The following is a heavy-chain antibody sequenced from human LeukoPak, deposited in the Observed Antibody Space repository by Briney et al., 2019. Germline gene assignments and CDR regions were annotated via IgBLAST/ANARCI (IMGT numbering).Heavy chain of an antibody. CDR2: ISAYNGNT. V-gene: IGHV1-18*01. J-gene: IGHJ4*02. D-gene: IGHD5-18*01. CDR3: ARAPEWSGYSYGYFDY. Sequence: ASVKVSCKASGCTFTSYGISWVRQAPGQGLEWMGWISAYNGNTNYAQKPQGRVTMTTDTSTSTAYMELRSLRSDDTAVYYCARAPEWSGYSYGYFDYWGQGTLVTVSS. CDR1: GCTFTSYG.